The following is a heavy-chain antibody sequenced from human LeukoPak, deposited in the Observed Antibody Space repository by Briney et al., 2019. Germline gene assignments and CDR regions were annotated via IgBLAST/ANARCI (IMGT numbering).Heavy chain of an antibody. D-gene: IGHD2-2*01. CDR1: GYSFTSYW. J-gene: IGHJ4*02. Sequence: GESQKISCKGSGYSFTSYWIGWVRQMPGKGLEWMGIIYPGDSDTRYSPSFQGQVTISADKSISTAYLQWSSLKASDTAMYYCARPISYCSSTSCSALNSALIDYWGQGTLVTVSS. CDR2: IYPGDSDT. V-gene: IGHV5-51*01. CDR3: ARPISYCSSTSCSALNSALIDY.